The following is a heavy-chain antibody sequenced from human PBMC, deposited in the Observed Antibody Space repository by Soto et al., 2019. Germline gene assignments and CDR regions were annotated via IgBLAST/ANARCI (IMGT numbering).Heavy chain of an antibody. J-gene: IGHJ6*02. CDR3: AREGLNWLRYYGMDV. CDR2: ISYDGSNK. D-gene: IGHD3-9*01. Sequence: QVQLVESGGGVVQPGRSLRLSCAASGFTFSSYAMHWVRQAPGKGPEWVAVISYDGSNKYYADSVKGRFTISRDNSKNTLYLQMNSLRAEDTAVYYCAREGLNWLRYYGMDVWGQGTTVTVSS. V-gene: IGHV3-30-3*01. CDR1: GFTFSSYA.